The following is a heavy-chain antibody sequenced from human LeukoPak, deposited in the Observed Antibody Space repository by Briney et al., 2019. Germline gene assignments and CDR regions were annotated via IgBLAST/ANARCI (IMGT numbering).Heavy chain of an antibody. CDR3: ARTEYYYDSYGAFDI. CDR1: GFTVSSNY. CDR2: IYSGGST. J-gene: IGHJ3*02. V-gene: IGHV3-66*01. Sequence: GGSLRLSCAASGFTVSSNYMSWVRQAPGKGLEWVSVIYSGGSTYYADSVKGRFTISRDNSKNTLYLQMNSLRAEDTAVYYRARTEYYYDSYGAFDIWGQGTMVTVSS. D-gene: IGHD3-22*01.